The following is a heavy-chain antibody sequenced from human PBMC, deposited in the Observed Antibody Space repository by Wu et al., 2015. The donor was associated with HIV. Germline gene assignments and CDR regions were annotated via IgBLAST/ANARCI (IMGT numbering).Heavy chain of an antibody. CDR3: ARDLRTTIFGVSERGDAFDI. V-gene: IGHV1-69*12. J-gene: IGHJ3*02. CDR1: GGTFSSYA. D-gene: IGHD3-3*01. Sequence: QVQLVQSGAEVKKPGSSVKVSCKASGGTFSSYAISWVRQAPGQGLEWMGGIIPIFGTTNFAQKFQGRVTITADESTSTAYMELSSLRSEDTAVYYCARDLRTTIFGVSERGDAFDIWGQGTMVTSLQ. CDR2: IIPIFGTT.